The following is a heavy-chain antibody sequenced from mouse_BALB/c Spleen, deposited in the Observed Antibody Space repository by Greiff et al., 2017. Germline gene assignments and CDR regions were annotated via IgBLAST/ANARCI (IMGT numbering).Heavy chain of an antibody. CDR2: IWGDGST. CDR1: GFSLTGYG. Sequence: VKVVESGPGLVAPSQSLSITCTVSGFSLTGYGVNWVRQPPGKGLEWLGMIWGDGSTDYNSALKSRLSISKDNSKSQVFLKMNSLQTDDTARYYCARGKDYYGSWFAYWGQGTLVTVSA. J-gene: IGHJ3*01. V-gene: IGHV2-6-7*01. CDR3: ARGKDYYGSWFAY. D-gene: IGHD1-2*01.